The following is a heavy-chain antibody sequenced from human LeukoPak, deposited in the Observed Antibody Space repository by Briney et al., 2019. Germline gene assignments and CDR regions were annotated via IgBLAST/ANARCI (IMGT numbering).Heavy chain of an antibody. J-gene: IGHJ4*02. CDR3: AKDIGLVRGVNAPSFDY. Sequence: ASVKVSCKASGYTFTSYYMHWVRQAPGQGLEWMGIINPSGGSTSYAQKFQGRVTMTRDTSTSTVYMELSSLRAEDTALYYCAKDIGLVRGVNAPSFDYWGQGTLVTVSS. CDR2: INPSGGST. D-gene: IGHD3-10*01. CDR1: GYTFTSYY. V-gene: IGHV1-46*01.